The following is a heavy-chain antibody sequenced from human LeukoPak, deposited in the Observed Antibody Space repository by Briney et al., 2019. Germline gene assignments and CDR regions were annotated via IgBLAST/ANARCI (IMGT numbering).Heavy chain of an antibody. CDR1: GGSVSSGSYY. CDR3: ARENKGVIDY. D-gene: IGHD2-8*01. Sequence: SETLSLTCTDSGGSVSSGSYYWSWIRQPPGKGLEWIGYISNSGSTNYNPSLKSRVTISVDASKRQFSLKLSSVTAADTAVYYCARENKGVIDYWGQGTLVTVSS. J-gene: IGHJ4*02. V-gene: IGHV4-61*01. CDR2: ISNSGST.